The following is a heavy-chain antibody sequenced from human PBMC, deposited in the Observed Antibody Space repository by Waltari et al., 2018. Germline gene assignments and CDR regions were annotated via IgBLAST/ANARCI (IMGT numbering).Heavy chain of an antibody. CDR3: TRLSDSSTSLTSFDF. CDR1: EFIFRGSA. V-gene: IGHV3-73*01. CDR2: IRNRAHNYAT. D-gene: IGHD6-6*01. Sequence: EVQLVESGGGLVQPGGSLKLSCVVSEFIFRGSAMHWFRQASGQGLEWVGRIRNRAHNYATAYAASVEGRFTISRDDLKNTAYLQMNSLKTEDTAVYYCTRLSDSSTSLTSFDFWGQGTLVTVSS. J-gene: IGHJ4*02.